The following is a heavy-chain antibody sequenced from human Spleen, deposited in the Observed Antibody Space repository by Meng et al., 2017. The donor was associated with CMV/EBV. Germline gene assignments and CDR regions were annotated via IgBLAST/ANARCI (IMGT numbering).Heavy chain of an antibody. CDR2: INPSGGST. D-gene: IGHD3-22*01. CDR1: GYTFTNYY. J-gene: IGHJ4*02. Sequence: ASVKVSCKASGYTFTNYYMHWVRQAPGQGLEWMGIINPSGGSTSYAQKFQGRVTMTRDTSTSTVYMELSSLRSEDTAVYYCATNRLDYYDSSGYSYWGQGTLVTVSS. CDR3: ATNRLDYYDSSGYSY. V-gene: IGHV1-46*01.